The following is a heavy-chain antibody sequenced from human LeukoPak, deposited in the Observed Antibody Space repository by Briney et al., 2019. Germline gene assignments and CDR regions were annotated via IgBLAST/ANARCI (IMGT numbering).Heavy chain of an antibody. Sequence: ASVKVSCKASGGTFSSYAISWVRQAPGQGLEWMGGIIPIFGTANYAQKFQGRVTITTDESTSTAYMELSSLRSEDTAVYYCARGDPYCTNGVCSTGDYWGQGTLVTVSS. CDR1: GGTFSSYA. J-gene: IGHJ4*02. D-gene: IGHD2-8*01. V-gene: IGHV1-69*05. CDR3: ARGDPYCTNGVCSTGDY. CDR2: IIPIFGTA.